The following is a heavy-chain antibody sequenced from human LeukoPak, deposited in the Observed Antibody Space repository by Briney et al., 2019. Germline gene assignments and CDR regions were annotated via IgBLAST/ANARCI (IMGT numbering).Heavy chain of an antibody. Sequence: SETLSLTCTVSGGSINNGGYYWGWIRQQPGKGLEWIGYIYYSGSSYYNPSLRSRVTISVDTSKNHFSLKLSSVTAADTAVYYCARNRDGSNSFDYWGQGTLVTVSS. CDR3: ARNRDGSNSFDY. D-gene: IGHD5-24*01. CDR2: IYYSGSS. V-gene: IGHV4-31*03. J-gene: IGHJ4*02. CDR1: GGSINNGGYY.